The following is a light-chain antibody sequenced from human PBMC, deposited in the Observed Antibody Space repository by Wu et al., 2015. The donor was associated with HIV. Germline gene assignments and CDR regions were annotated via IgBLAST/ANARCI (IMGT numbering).Light chain of an antibody. Sequence: DIQMTQSPSTLSAFVGDRVTITCRASQSIDTSLAWYQQKPGKTPKLLIYKASSLESGAPSRFSGSGSGTEFTLTINSLQPDDFATYYCQQYNSYSYSFGQGTKLEIK. CDR1: QSIDTS. V-gene: IGKV1-5*03. CDR2: KAS. CDR3: QQYNSYSYS. J-gene: IGKJ2*03.